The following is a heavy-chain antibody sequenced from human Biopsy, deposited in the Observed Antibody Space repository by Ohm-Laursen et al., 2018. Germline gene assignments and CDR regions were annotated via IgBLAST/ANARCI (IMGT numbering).Heavy chain of an antibody. D-gene: IGHD3-3*01. CDR3: ARTPRDSFWSGSYKRGLWFDP. CDR2: VYNGGIT. Sequence: TLSFTCSVSVGSIISYYWTWIRQPPGKGLEWIGNVYNGGITNYNPSLKRRVTISKNTSKNQFSLQVNFVTAADTAVYYCARTPRDSFWSGSYKRGLWFDPWGQGTLVIVSS. V-gene: IGHV4-59*01. J-gene: IGHJ5*02. CDR1: VGSIISYY.